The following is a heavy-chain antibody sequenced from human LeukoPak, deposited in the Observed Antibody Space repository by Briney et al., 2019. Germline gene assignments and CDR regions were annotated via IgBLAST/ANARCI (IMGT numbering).Heavy chain of an antibody. CDR2: MNPNSGNT. CDR3: ATGGENLRLQWWFDP. CDR1: GYTFTSYD. Sequence: ASVKVSCKASGYTFTSYDINWVRQATGQGLEWMGWMNPNSGNTGYAQKFQGRVTMTRNTSISTAYMELSSLRSEDTAVYYCATGGENLRLQWWFDPWGQGTLVTVSS. V-gene: IGHV1-8*01. J-gene: IGHJ5*02. D-gene: IGHD4-11*01.